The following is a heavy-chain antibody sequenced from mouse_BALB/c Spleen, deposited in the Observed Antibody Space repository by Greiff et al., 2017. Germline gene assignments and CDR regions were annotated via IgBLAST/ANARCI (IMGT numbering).Heavy chain of an antibody. Sequence: EVQVVESGGGLVKPGGSLKLSCAASGFTFSSYAMSWVRQTPEKRLEWVASISSGGSTYYPDSVKGRFTISRDNARNILYLQMSSLRSEDTAMYYCAREGGYSPYYAMDYWGQGTSVTVSS. V-gene: IGHV5-6-5*01. CDR3: AREGGYSPYYAMDY. D-gene: IGHD2-3*01. CDR1: GFTFSSYA. CDR2: ISSGGST. J-gene: IGHJ4*01.